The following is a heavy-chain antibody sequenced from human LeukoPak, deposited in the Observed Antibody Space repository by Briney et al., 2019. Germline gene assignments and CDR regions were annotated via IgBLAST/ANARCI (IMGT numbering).Heavy chain of an antibody. J-gene: IGHJ5*02. Sequence: VSVKVSFKASGYTFTSYYIHWVRQAPGQGLEWMGIINPSSGSTSYAQKFQGRVTMTRDTSTSTVYMDLSSLRSEDTAVYYCARDGARRYCSGGSCFNWFDPWGQGTLVTVSS. CDR3: ARDGARRYCSGGSCFNWFDP. D-gene: IGHD2-15*01. CDR1: GYTFTSYY. V-gene: IGHV1-46*01. CDR2: INPSSGST.